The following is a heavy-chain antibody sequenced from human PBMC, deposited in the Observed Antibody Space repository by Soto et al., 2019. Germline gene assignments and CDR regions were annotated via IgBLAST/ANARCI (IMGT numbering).Heavy chain of an antibody. V-gene: IGHV3-30-3*01. CDR1: GFTSSSNA. CDR2: ISDDGRNK. CDR3: ARDPYDSSGYYYPRALYGMDV. Sequence: GGSLRLYCAASGFTSSSNAMHCVRQAPGKGLEWVAVISDDGRNKYYADSVKGRLTIYRDNSKNTLHLQNNSQRAEDTAVYYCARDPYDSSGYYYPRALYGMDVWGQGTMVTDSS. D-gene: IGHD3-22*01. J-gene: IGHJ6*02.